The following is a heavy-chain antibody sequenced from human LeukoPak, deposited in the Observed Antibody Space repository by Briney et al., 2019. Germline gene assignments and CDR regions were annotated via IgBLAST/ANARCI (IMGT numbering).Heavy chain of an antibody. J-gene: IGHJ4*02. V-gene: IGHV3-21*01. Sequence: KPGVSLRLSCAASGCTFSSYSMNWVRQAPGKGLEWVSSISSRSSNLYYADSVKGRFTISRDNAKNSLYLQMNSLRAEDTALYYCARDGGVDGYNSYFDYWGQGTLVTVSS. D-gene: IGHD5-24*01. CDR2: ISSRSSNL. CDR1: GCTFSSYS. CDR3: ARDGGVDGYNSYFDY.